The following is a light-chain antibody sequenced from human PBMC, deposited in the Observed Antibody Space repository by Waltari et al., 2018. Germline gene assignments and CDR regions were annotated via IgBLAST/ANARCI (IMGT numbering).Light chain of an antibody. Sequence: QSALTQPASVSGSPGQSITISCTGTSSDVGSYNYVSWYQQHSGKVPKVIIYDVSNRPSGFSNRFSGSKSGNTASLTISGLQAEDEADYYCSLYTTSSVLFGGGTKLTVL. V-gene: IGLV2-14*03. CDR2: DVS. CDR1: SSDVGSYNY. CDR3: SLYTTSSVL. J-gene: IGLJ2*01.